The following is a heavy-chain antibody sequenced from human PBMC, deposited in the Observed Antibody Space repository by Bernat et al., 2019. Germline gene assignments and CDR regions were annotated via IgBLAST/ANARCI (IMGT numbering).Heavy chain of an antibody. CDR1: GFTFSSYG. J-gene: IGHJ6*02. CDR3: ARVHALFWAINYYYYYGMDV. CDR2: IWYDGSNK. V-gene: IGHV3-33*01. D-gene: IGHD2/OR15-2a*01. Sequence: QVQLVESGGGVVQPGRSLRLSCAASGFTFSSYGMHWVRQAPGKGLEWGAVIWYDGSNKYYADSVKGRFTISRDNSKNPLYLQINSLRAEDTAVYYCARVHALFWAINYYYYYGMDVWGQGTTVTVSS.